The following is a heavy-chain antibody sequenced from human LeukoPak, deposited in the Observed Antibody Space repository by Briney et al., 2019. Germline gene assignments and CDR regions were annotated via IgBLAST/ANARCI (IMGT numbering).Heavy chain of an antibody. CDR3: ARESAGWFGELLYDY. CDR1: GFTFSSYW. CDR2: INSDGSST. J-gene: IGHJ4*02. D-gene: IGHD3-10*01. Sequence: PGGSLRLSCAASGFTFSSYWMHWVRQAPGKGLVWVSRINSDGSSTSYADSVKGRFTISRDNAKNTLYLQMNSLRAEDTAVYYCARESAGWFGELLYDYWGQGTLVTVSS. V-gene: IGHV3-74*01.